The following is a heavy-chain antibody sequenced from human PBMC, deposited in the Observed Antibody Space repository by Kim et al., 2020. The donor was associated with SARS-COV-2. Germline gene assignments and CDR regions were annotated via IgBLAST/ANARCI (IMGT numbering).Heavy chain of an antibody. Sequence: GGSLRLSCAASGFTFSSYAMSWVRQAPGKGLEWVSAISGSGGSTYYADSVKGRFTISRDNSKNTLYLQMNSLRAEDTAVYYCAKVQGYCSSTSCRGGVYFDYWGQGTLVTVSS. CDR3: AKVQGYCSSTSCRGGVYFDY. V-gene: IGHV3-23*01. CDR2: ISGSGGST. J-gene: IGHJ4*02. CDR1: GFTFSSYA. D-gene: IGHD2-2*01.